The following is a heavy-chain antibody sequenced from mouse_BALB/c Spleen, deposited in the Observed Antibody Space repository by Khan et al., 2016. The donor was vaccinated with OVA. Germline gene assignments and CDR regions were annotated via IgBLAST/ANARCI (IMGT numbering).Heavy chain of an antibody. J-gene: IGHJ3*01. D-gene: IGHD2-2*01. Sequence: LVESGPDLMKPGASVEISCKASGYSFTTYYIHWVMQSHGRSLEWIGYIDPFSGGPTYNQKFKGKATLTVDKSSSTAYIRLSNLTSEDSAVYYCTRHGYVAWFTYWGQGTLVTVSA. V-gene: IGHV1S135*01. CDR1: GYSFTTYY. CDR3: TRHGYVAWFTY. CDR2: IDPFSGGP.